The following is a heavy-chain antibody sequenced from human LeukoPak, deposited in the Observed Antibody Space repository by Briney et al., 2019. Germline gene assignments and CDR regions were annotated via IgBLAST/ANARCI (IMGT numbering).Heavy chain of an antibody. J-gene: IGHJ3*01. V-gene: IGHV3-66*04. CDR3: VRHGEGRAFDS. CDR2: IYSGGGT. CDR1: GFIVSNNF. D-gene: IGHD3-10*01. Sequence: GGSLRLSCAASGFIVSNNFLSWVRQAPGKGLEWVSVIYSGGGTIYADSVKGRFTISRDNSKNMVFLQTNSLRAEDTAVYYCVRHGEGRAFDSWGQGTMVTISS.